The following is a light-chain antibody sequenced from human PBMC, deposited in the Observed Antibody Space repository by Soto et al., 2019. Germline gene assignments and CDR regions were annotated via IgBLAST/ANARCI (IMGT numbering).Light chain of an antibody. J-gene: IGKJ2*01. V-gene: IGKV3-20*01. Sequence: EIVLTQSPGTLSLSPWERATRSCRASHSVSSSYLAWYQQKPGQAPRLLIYCASSRATGIPDRFSGSGSGTDFTLTLSRLEPEDFAVYCCQHYGNSTPFTFGQGTKVEIK. CDR2: CAS. CDR1: HSVSSSY. CDR3: QHYGNSTPFT.